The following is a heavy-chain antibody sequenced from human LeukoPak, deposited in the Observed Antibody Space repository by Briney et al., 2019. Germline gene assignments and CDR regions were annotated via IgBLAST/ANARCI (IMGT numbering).Heavy chain of an antibody. CDR2: ISSSSSYI. J-gene: IGHJ4*02. CDR1: GFTFSSYS. V-gene: IGHV3-21*01. D-gene: IGHD6-13*01. Sequence: GGSLRLSCAASGFTFSSYSMNWARQAPGKGLEWVSSISSSSSYIYYADSVKGRFTISRDNAKNSLYLQMNSLRAEGTAVYYCARGSWLKYYFDYWGQGTLVTVSS. CDR3: ARGSWLKYYFDY.